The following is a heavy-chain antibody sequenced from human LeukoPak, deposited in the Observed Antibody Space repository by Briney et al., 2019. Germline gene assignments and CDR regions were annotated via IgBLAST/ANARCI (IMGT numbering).Heavy chain of an antibody. D-gene: IGHD5-18*01. J-gene: IGHJ4*02. V-gene: IGHV4-34*01. Sequence: SETLSLTCAVYGGSFSGYYWIWIRQPPGKGLEWIGEINRSGSTTYNPSLKSRVTISLDTSKNQFSLKLSSVPAADTAVYYCASSLVRADMVTGIDYWGQGTLVTVSS. CDR3: ASSLVRADMVTGIDY. CDR1: GGSFSGYY. CDR2: INRSGST.